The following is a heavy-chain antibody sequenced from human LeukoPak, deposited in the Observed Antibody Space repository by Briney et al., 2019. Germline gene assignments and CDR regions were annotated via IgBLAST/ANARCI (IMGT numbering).Heavy chain of an antibody. J-gene: IGHJ3*02. CDR1: GYTFTSYG. D-gene: IGHD5-18*01. Sequence: ASVKVSCKASGYTFTSYGISWVRQAPGQGLEWMGWISAYNGNTNYAQKLQGRVTMTTDASTSTAYMELRSLRSDDTAVYYCARAPNTAMDDDAFDIWGQGTMVTVSS. CDR3: ARAPNTAMDDDAFDI. V-gene: IGHV1-18*01. CDR2: ISAYNGNT.